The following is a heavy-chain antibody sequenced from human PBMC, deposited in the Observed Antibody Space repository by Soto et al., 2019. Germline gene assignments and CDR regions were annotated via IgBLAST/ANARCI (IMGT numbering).Heavy chain of an antibody. J-gene: IGHJ4*02. CDR1: GGSISSYY. V-gene: IGHV4-59*08. CDR3: ARRVAATDYFDY. CDR2: IYYSGST. D-gene: IGHD2-15*01. Sequence: SETLSLTCTVSGGSISSYYWSWIRQPPGKGLEWIGYIYYSGSTNYNPSLKSRVTISVDTSKNQFSLKLSSVTAADTAVYYCARRVAATDYFDYWGQGTLVTVSS.